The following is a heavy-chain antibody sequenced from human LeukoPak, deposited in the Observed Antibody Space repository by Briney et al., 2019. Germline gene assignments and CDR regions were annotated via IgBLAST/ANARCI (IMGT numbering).Heavy chain of an antibody. V-gene: IGHV3-23*01. D-gene: IGHD5-12*01. CDR1: GFTFSSYA. Sequence: GGSLRLSCAASGFTFSSYAMSWVRQPPGKGLEWLSAISGSGDSTYYADSVKGRFTISRDNSKNTLYLQMNSLRAEDTAVYYCAKSGYDYAENFQHWGQGTLVTVSS. J-gene: IGHJ1*01. CDR3: AKSGYDYAENFQH. CDR2: ISGSGDST.